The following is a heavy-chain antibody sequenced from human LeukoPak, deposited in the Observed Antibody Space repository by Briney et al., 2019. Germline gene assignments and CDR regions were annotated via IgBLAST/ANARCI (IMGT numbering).Heavy chain of an antibody. CDR1: GGSISSYF. CDR2: IYYSGST. V-gene: IGHV4-59*01. CDR3: ARATGEYSSSRPLDY. J-gene: IGHJ4*02. D-gene: IGHD6-6*01. Sequence: SESLSLTCTVSGGSISSYFWSWLRQPPGKGLEWIGYIYYSGSTNYNPSLKSRVTISVDTSKNQFSLKLSPVTAADTAVYYCARATGEYSSSRPLDYWGQGTLVTVSS.